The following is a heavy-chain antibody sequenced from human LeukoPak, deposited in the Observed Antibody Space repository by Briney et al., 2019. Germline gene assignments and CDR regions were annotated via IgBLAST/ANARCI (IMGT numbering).Heavy chain of an antibody. CDR3: ARRPFIAAAGTGYYFDY. D-gene: IGHD6-13*01. CDR1: GYNFPIYW. V-gene: IGHV5-51*01. CDR2: IYPDDSNT. Sequence: GESLKISCQGSGYNFPIYWIGWVRQMPGQGLEWMGIIYPDDSNTIYGPSFQGQVTISADKSINTAYLEWSSLKASDTAIYYCARRPFIAAAGTGYYFDYWGQGTLVTVSS. J-gene: IGHJ4*02.